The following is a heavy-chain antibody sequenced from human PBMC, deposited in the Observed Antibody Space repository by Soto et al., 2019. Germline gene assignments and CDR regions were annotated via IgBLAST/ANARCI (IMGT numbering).Heavy chain of an antibody. Sequence: QLQLQESGPGLVKPSETLSLTCTVSGGSISSSSYYWGWIRQPPGKGLEWIGSIYYSGSTYYNPSLKSRVHISVDTSKNQFSLKLSSVTAAEPAVYYCARGTPIVEWLLFSKWSGHYFDDWCQGTLVTVSS. V-gene: IGHV4-39*01. J-gene: IGHJ4*02. CDR1: GGSISSSSYY. CDR3: ARGTPIVEWLLFSKWSGHYFDD. D-gene: IGHD3-3*01. CDR2: IYYSGST.